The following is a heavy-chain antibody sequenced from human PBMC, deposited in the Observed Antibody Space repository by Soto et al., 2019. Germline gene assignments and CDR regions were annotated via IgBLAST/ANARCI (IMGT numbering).Heavy chain of an antibody. J-gene: IGHJ4*02. CDR1: GFTFSSYG. Sequence: QVQLVESGGGVVQPGRSLRLSCAASGFTFSSYGMHWVRQAPGKGLEWVAVISYDGSNKYYADPVKGRVTISRDNSKATLYLQMNSLRAEDTAVYYCAKDMWPDATFEYWGQGTLVTVSS. D-gene: IGHD2-21*01. CDR2: ISYDGSNK. V-gene: IGHV3-30*18. CDR3: AKDMWPDATFEY.